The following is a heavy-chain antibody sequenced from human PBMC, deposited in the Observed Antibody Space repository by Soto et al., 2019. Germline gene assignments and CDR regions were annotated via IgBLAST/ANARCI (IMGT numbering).Heavy chain of an antibody. Sequence: SCARSRWSLYHYKRHWVRQAPGKGLEWVSGISWNSGSIGYADSVKGRFTISRDNAKNSLYLQMNSLRAEDTALYYCAKDKGYSSSWPSFDYWGQGTLVTVSS. J-gene: IGHJ4*02. V-gene: IGHV3-9*01. CDR2: ISWNSGSI. CDR1: RWSLYHYK. CDR3: AKDKGYSSSWPSFDY. D-gene: IGHD6-13*01.